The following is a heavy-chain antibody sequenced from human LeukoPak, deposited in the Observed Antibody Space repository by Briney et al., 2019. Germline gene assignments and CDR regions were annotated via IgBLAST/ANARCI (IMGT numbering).Heavy chain of an antibody. D-gene: IGHD4-23*01. Sequence: ASVKVSCKASGYTLTSYYMHWVRQAPGQGLEWMGIINPSGGSTSYAQKFQGRVTMTRDTSTSTVYMELSSLRSEDTAVYYCARDRVGVVTPGDAFDIWGQGTMVTVSS. CDR3: ARDRVGVVTPGDAFDI. CDR1: GYTLTSYY. CDR2: INPSGGST. J-gene: IGHJ3*02. V-gene: IGHV1-46*01.